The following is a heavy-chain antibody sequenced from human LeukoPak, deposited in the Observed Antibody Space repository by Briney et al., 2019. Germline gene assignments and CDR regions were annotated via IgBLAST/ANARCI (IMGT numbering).Heavy chain of an antibody. CDR2: INHSGST. V-gene: IGHV4-34*01. CDR3: ARRQWLLLFGYFDY. D-gene: IGHD3-22*01. J-gene: IGHJ4*02. Sequence: PSETLSLTCAVYGGSFSGYYWSWIRQPPGKGLEWIGEINHSGSTNYNPSLKSRVTISVDTSKNQFSLKLSSVTAADTAVYYCARRQWLLLFGYFDYWGRGTLVTVSS. CDR1: GGSFSGYY.